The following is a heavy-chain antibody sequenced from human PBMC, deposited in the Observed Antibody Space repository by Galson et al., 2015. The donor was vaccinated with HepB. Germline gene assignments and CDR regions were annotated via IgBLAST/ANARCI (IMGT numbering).Heavy chain of an antibody. J-gene: IGHJ4*02. V-gene: IGHV3-30*18. D-gene: IGHD3-10*01. Sequence: SLRLSCAASGFTFSSYGMHWVRQAPGKGLEWVAVISYDGSNKYYADSVKGRFTISRDNSKNTLYLQMNSLRAEDTAVYYCAKEQGLLWFGELTPFDYWGQGTLVTVSS. CDR1: GFTFSSYG. CDR3: AKEQGLLWFGELTPFDY. CDR2: ISYDGSNK.